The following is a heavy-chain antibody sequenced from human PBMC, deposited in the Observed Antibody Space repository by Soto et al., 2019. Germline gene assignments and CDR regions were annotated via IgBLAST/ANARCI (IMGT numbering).Heavy chain of an antibody. Sequence: SETLSLTCTVSGSSISSGGYYWSWIRQHPGKGLEWIGYIYYSGSTYYNPSLKSRVTISVDKSKNQFSLKLSSVTAADTAVYYCARVWTTLTNWFDPWGQGTLVTVSS. J-gene: IGHJ5*02. CDR2: IYYSGST. CDR1: GSSISSGGYY. V-gene: IGHV4-31*03. CDR3: ARVWTTLTNWFDP. D-gene: IGHD4-17*01.